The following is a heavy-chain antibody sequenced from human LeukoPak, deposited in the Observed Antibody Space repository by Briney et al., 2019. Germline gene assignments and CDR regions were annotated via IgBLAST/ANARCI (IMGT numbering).Heavy chain of an antibody. J-gene: IGHJ5*01. Sequence: PSETLSLTCTVSGGYISNYYWTWIRQPPGKGLEWIGYIYYSGNTNYNPSLKSRVTMSVDTSKNQFSLKLNSVTAADTAVYYCARLSTGGTPFNWFDSWGQGALVTVSS. V-gene: IGHV4-59*08. CDR2: IYYSGNT. CDR3: ARLSTGGTPFNWFDS. D-gene: IGHD6-13*01. CDR1: GGYISNYY.